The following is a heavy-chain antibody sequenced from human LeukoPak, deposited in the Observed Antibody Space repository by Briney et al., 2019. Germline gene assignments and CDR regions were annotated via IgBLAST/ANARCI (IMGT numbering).Heavy chain of an antibody. Sequence: SETLSLTCTVSGGSISSYYWSWIRQPPGKGLEWIGYIYYSGSTNYNPSLRSRVTISVDTSKNQFSLKLSSVTAADTAVYYCARAEEVWSDLYYYYYYYMDVWGKGTTVTVSS. CDR3: ARAEEVWSDLYYYYYYYMDV. CDR1: GGSISSYY. D-gene: IGHD3-3*01. CDR2: IYYSGST. J-gene: IGHJ6*03. V-gene: IGHV4-59*01.